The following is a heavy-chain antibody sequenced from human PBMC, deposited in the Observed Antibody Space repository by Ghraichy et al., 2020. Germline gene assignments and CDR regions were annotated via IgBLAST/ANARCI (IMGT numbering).Heavy chain of an antibody. CDR3: AATYSSSWLDAFDI. J-gene: IGHJ3*02. Sequence: SVKVSCKASGFTFTSSAMQWVRQARGQRLEWIGWIVVGSGNTNYAQKFQERVTITRDMSTSTAYMELSSLRSEDTAVYYCAATYSSSWLDAFDIWGQGTMVTVSS. CDR2: IVVGSGNT. V-gene: IGHV1-58*02. CDR1: GFTFTSSA. D-gene: IGHD6-13*01.